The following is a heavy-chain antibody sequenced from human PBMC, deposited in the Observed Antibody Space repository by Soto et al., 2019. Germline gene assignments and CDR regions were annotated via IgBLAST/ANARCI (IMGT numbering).Heavy chain of an antibody. CDR3: TRDLFSYDYSGILWFDP. D-gene: IGHD3-16*01. Sequence: GGSLRLSCAASGFSFSGSAMYWVRQASGKGPEWVGRIRSKGHNYATEYAASVKGRFTISRDDSKNTAYLQMNSLQTEDTAVYYCTRDLFSYDYSGILWFDPWGQGTLVTVPQ. V-gene: IGHV3-73*01. J-gene: IGHJ5*02. CDR1: GFSFSGSA. CDR2: IRSKGHNYAT.